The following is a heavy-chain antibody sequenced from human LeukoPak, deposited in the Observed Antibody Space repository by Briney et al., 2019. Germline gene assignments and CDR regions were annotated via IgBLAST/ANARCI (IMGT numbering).Heavy chain of an antibody. CDR2: ISYDGSNK. CDR3: AKGGSELLWFREFDY. CDR1: GFTFSSYG. J-gene: IGHJ4*02. Sequence: GGSLRLSCAASGFTFSSYGMHWVRQAPGKGLEWVAVISYDGSNKYYADSVKGRFTISRDNSKNTLYLQMNSLRAEDTAVYYCAKGGSELLWFREFDYWGQGTLVTVSS. V-gene: IGHV3-30*18. D-gene: IGHD3-10*01.